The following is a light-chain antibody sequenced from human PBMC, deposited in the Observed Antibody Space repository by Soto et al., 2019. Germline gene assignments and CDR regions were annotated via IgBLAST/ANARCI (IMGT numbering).Light chain of an antibody. Sequence: EIVLTQSPGTLSLSPGERATLSCRASQSVSSSYLAWYQQKPGQAPRLLIYGASSRATGIPDRFSGSGSGTDFTLTIIRLEPEEFAVYYCQQYGSSPHTFGQGTKLEIK. V-gene: IGKV3-20*01. CDR3: QQYGSSPHT. CDR2: GAS. J-gene: IGKJ2*01. CDR1: QSVSSSY.